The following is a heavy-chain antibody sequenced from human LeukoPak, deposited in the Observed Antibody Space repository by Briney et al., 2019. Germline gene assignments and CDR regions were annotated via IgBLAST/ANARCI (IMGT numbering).Heavy chain of an antibody. D-gene: IGHD1-26*01. CDR1: GYTFTSYG. CDR2: ISAYNGNT. CDR3: ARAIEVGALHAFDI. J-gene: IGHJ3*02. V-gene: IGHV1-18*01. Sequence: ASVKVSCKASGYTFTSYGISWVRQAPGHGLEWMGWISAYNGNTNYAQKLQGRVNITTDTSTSTAYMELRSLRSDDTAVYYCARAIEVGALHAFDIWGQGTMVTVSS.